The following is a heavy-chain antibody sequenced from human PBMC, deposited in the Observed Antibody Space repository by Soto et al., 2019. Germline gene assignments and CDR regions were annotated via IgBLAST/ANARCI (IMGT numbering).Heavy chain of an antibody. V-gene: IGHV1-69*01. J-gene: IGHJ6*02. D-gene: IGHD4-4*01. CDR1: GGTFSSYA. CDR3: AREDSNYAYYYYGRDA. Sequence: QVQLVQSGAEVKKPGSSVKVSCKASGGTFSSYAISWVRQAPGQGLEWMGGLIPIFGTENYTQKFQGRVTITADESPSTAYMELSSLSYYDTAVYYCAREDSNYAYYYYGRDAWGQVTTVT. CDR2: LIPIFGTE.